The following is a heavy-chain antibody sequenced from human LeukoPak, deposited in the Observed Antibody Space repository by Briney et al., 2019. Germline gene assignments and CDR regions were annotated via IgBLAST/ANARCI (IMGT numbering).Heavy chain of an antibody. CDR3: ARTNYHDSSGFYDY. CDR2: LNPSGGST. CDR1: GYTFTSYY. J-gene: IGHJ4*02. V-gene: IGHV1-46*01. Sequence: ASVKVSCKASGYTFTSYYMHWVRQAPGQGLEWMGILNPSGGSTRYAEKFQGRVTMTRDTSTSTVYMELSSLRSEDTPIYYCARTNYHDSSGFYDYWGQGTLVTVSS. D-gene: IGHD3-22*01.